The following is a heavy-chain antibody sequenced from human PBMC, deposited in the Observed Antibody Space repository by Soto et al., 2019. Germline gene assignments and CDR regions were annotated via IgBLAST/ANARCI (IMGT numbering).Heavy chain of an antibody. V-gene: IGHV3-48*02. CDR1: GFRFSDHS. J-gene: IGHJ4*02. Sequence: VQLVESGGGLVSPGGSLTLSCVASGFRFSDHSMHWVRRAPGTGLQWLSYISSSGDTTHYADSVRGRFTVSRDNAKNSVFLRMDSLRDDDTAMYYCARLPKGSLVTAWGQGTLFTVSS. CDR3: ARLPKGSLVTA. D-gene: IGHD2-21*02. CDR2: ISSSGDTT.